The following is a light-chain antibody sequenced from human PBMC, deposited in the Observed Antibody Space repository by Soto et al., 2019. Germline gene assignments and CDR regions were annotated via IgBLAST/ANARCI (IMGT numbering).Light chain of an antibody. CDR3: QRYSSVPV. J-gene: IGKJ3*01. CDR2: AAS. V-gene: IGKV1-27*01. CDR1: QGIRNY. Sequence: DIQMTQSPTSLSASVGDRVTITCRASQGIRNYVAWYQQIPGKAPKLLIYAASTLQSGVPSRFSGSGSGTDFTLTINGLHHEDVATYSCQRYSSVPVFGPGTKVEIK.